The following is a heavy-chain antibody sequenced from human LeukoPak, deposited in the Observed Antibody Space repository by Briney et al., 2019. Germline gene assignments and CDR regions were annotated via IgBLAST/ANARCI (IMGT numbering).Heavy chain of an antibody. V-gene: IGHV4-34*01. J-gene: IGHJ3*02. Sequence: PSETLSLTCAVYGGSFSGYYWSWIRQPPGKGLEWIGEINHSGSTNYNPSLKSRVTISVDTSKNQFSLKLSSVTAADTAVYYCARDRFPYYDFSSGYRGAFDIWGQGTMVTVSS. D-gene: IGHD3-3*01. CDR3: ARDRFPYYDFSSGYRGAFDI. CDR1: GGSFSGYY. CDR2: INHSGST.